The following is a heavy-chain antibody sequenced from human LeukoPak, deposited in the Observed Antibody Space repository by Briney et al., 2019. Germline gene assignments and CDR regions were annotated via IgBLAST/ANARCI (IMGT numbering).Heavy chain of an antibody. V-gene: IGHV1-69*01. CDR3: ARVGIAARRGFDY. Sequence: QKFQGRVTITADESTSTAYMELSSLRSEDTAVYYCARVGIAARRGFDYWGQGTLVTVSS. D-gene: IGHD6-6*01. J-gene: IGHJ4*02.